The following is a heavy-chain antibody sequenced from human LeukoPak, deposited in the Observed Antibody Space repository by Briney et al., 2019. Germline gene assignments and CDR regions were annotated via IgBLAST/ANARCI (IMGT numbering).Heavy chain of an antibody. J-gene: IGHJ4*02. CDR3: ARDSEYNDGFDY. Sequence: SDTLSLTCAVSGGSISSSNWWSWVRQPPGKRLEWIGEIYHSGSTNYNPSLKSRVTISVGTSKNQFSLKLNSVTAADTAVYYCARDSEYNDGFDYWGQGTLITVSS. V-gene: IGHV4-4*02. CDR2: IYHSGST. D-gene: IGHD5-18*01. CDR1: GGSISSSNW.